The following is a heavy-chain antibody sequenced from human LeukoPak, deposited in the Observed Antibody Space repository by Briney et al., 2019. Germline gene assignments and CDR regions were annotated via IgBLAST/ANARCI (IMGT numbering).Heavy chain of an antibody. J-gene: IGHJ4*02. Sequence: PVGSLRLSCAASGLTFSDFWMHWVRQPPGKGLVWVALVKGDGRTTIYADSVKGRFTISRDNAKNTLYLQMNSLRADDSGVYYCATGHSYGYEYWGQGVLVTVSS. D-gene: IGHD5-18*01. V-gene: IGHV3-74*01. CDR2: VKGDGRTT. CDR3: ATGHSYGYEY. CDR1: GLTFSDFW.